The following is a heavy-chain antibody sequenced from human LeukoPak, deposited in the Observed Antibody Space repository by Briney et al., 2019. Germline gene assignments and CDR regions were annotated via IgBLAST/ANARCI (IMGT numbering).Heavy chain of an antibody. CDR2: ISAYNGNT. Sequence: VASVKVSWKASGYTFTSYGISWVRQAPGQGLEWMGWISAYNGNTNYAQKLQGRVTMTTDTSTSTGYMELRSLRSDDTAVYYCARLYSSSWGYYYYYMDVWGKGTTVTISS. D-gene: IGHD6-13*01. CDR3: ARLYSSSWGYYYYYMDV. J-gene: IGHJ6*03. CDR1: GYTFTSYG. V-gene: IGHV1-18*01.